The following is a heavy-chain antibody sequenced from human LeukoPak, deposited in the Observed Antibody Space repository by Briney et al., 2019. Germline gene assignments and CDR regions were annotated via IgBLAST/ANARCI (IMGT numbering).Heavy chain of an antibody. D-gene: IGHD6-19*01. CDR2: ISPSGGST. J-gene: IGHJ4*02. CDR1: GSTFSSYY. V-gene: IGHV1-46*01. Sequence: ASVKVSCKTSGSTFSSYYMHWVRQAPGQGLEWMGMISPSGGSTTYAQKFQGRVTMTRDLSTSTVYMELRSLRSDDTAVYYCARDQNYSSGWYHYWGQGTLVTVSS. CDR3: ARDQNYSSGWYHY.